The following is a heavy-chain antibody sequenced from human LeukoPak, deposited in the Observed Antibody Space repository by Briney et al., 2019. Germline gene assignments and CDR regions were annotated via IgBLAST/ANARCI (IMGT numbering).Heavy chain of an antibody. CDR2: IYYSGST. D-gene: IGHD3-22*01. V-gene: IGHV4-31*01. CDR3: ARFHTSGYYRHFDF. J-gene: IGHJ4*02. CDR1: GGSISTGGYY. Sequence: YPSETLSLTCTVSGGSISTGGYYWSWIGQHPGRGLEWIAYIYYSGSTYYNPSLKSLVTISVATSKNQFSLKLSSVTGADTAVYYCARFHTSGYYRHFDFWGQGTLVTVSS.